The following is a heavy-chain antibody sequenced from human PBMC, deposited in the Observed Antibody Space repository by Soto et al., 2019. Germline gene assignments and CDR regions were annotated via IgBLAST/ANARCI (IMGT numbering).Heavy chain of an antibody. CDR2: IIPIFGTA. V-gene: IGHV1-69*01. J-gene: IGHJ5*02. Sequence: QVQLVQSGAEVKKPGSSVKVSCKASGGTFSSYAISWVRQDPGEGLEWMGGIIPIFGTANYAQKFQGRVTITADESTSTAYTELSSLRSEDTAVYYCARAPSAAGTSGWFDPWGQGTLVTVSS. D-gene: IGHD6-13*01. CDR1: GGTFSSYA. CDR3: ARAPSAAGTSGWFDP.